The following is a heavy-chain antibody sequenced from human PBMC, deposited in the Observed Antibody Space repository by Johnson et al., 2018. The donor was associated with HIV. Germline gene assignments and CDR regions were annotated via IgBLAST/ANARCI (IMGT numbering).Heavy chain of an antibody. CDR3: VKEGTTVTTFLVYHI. CDR2: ISYDGTNK. CDR1: GFTFSSYA. D-gene: IGHD4-17*01. J-gene: IGHJ3*02. Sequence: QVQLVESGGGVLRPGGSLRLYCAASGFTFSSYAMHWVRQAPGKGLEWVAVISYDGTNKFYAESVKGRFTISRDNSRNTLDLQMSRLRPADTAVYYCVKEGTTVTTFLVYHIWGQGTRVTVSS. V-gene: IGHV3-30-3*01.